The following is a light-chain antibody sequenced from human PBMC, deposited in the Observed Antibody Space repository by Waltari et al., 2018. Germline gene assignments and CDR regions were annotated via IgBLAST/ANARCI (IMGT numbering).Light chain of an antibody. J-gene: IGKJ4*01. CDR3: QQYYSAPLT. Sequence: EYVLTQSPATLSLSPGERATLSCRVSQSVSSSYLAWYQQNPGQPPRLLIYGGSIRATGIPDRFSGSGSGTDFTLTISRLEPEDFAVYYCQQYYSAPLTFGGGTKVEIK. CDR1: QSVSSSY. V-gene: IGKV3-20*01. CDR2: GGS.